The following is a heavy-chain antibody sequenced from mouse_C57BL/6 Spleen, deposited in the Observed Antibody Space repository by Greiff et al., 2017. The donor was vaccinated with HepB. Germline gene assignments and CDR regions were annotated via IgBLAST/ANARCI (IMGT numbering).Heavy chain of an antibody. D-gene: IGHD2-5*01. J-gene: IGHJ1*03. CDR3: ARYYSKGYFDV. Sequence: EVQLQQSGPGMVKPSQSLSLTCTVTGYSITSGYDWHWIRHFPGNKLEWMGYISYSGSTKYNPSLKSRISITHDTSKNHFFLKLNSVTTEDTATYYCARYYSKGYFDVWGTGTTVTVSS. V-gene: IGHV3-1*01. CDR2: ISYSGST. CDR1: GYSITSGYD.